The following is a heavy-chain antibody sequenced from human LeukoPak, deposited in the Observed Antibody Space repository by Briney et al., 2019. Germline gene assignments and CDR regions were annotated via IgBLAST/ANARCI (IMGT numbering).Heavy chain of an antibody. CDR1: GFTFGDYA. Sequence: PGGSLRLSCAASGFTFGDYAMHWVRQAPGKGLEWVSLISGDGHTTYYADSVRGRFTISRHNSKNSLYLQMNSLRTEDTAFYYCAKDIGELGYSAHSGQGTLVTVSS. J-gene: IGHJ4*02. V-gene: IGHV3-43*02. CDR2: ISGDGHTT. D-gene: IGHD5-12*01. CDR3: AKDIGELGYSAH.